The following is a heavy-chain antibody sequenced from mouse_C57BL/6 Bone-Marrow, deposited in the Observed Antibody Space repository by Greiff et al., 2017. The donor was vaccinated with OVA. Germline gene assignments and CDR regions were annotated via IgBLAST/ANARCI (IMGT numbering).Heavy chain of an antibody. V-gene: IGHV5-17*01. J-gene: IGHJ4*01. Sequence: EVMLVESGGGLVKPGGSLKLSCAASGFTFSDYGMHWVRQAPEKGLEWVAYISSGSSTIYYADTVKGRFTISRDNAKNTLFLQMTSLRSEDTAMYYCARSTTRDAMDYWGQGTSVTVSS. CDR1: GFTFSDYG. CDR2: ISSGSSTI. D-gene: IGHD2-13*01. CDR3: ARSTTRDAMDY.